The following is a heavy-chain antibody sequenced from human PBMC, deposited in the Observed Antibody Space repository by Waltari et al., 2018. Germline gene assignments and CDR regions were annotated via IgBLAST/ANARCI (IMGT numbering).Heavy chain of an antibody. D-gene: IGHD1-26*01. J-gene: IGHJ3*01. Sequence: EANLAESGGGLVQPGGSLRLSCTASGFRFSLYDMSWVRQAPGKGLEWVSAISCSGADTFYADSVKDRFVISRDNSKNTVFLEMNSLRAEDTALYYCAKDPPGSYYEGFDEWGQGTMVTVSS. CDR3: AKDPPGSYYEGFDE. V-gene: IGHV3-23*04. CDR1: GFRFSLYD. CDR2: ISCSGADT.